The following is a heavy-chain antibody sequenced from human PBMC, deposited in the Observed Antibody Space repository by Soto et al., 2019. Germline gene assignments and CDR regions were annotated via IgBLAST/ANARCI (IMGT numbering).Heavy chain of an antibody. D-gene: IGHD3-9*01. CDR3: ARVGYYDILTGYYRGWFDP. CDR2: IYYSGST. Sequence: PSETLSLTCTVSGGSISSYYWSWIRQPPGKGLEWIGYIYYSGSTNYNPSLKSRVTISVDTSKNQFSLKLSSVTAADTAVYYCARVGYYDILTGYYRGWFDPWGQGTLVTVSS. J-gene: IGHJ5*02. V-gene: IGHV4-59*01. CDR1: GGSISSYY.